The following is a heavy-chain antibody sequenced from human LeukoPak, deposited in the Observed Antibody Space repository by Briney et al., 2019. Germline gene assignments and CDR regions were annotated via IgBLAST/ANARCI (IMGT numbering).Heavy chain of an antibody. CDR1: GYTFTSYD. CDR2: MNPNSGNT. CDR3: AVFNDYYYYYMDV. J-gene: IGHJ6*03. V-gene: IGHV1-8*01. D-gene: IGHD2-8*01. Sequence: WASVKVSCKASGYTFTSYDINWVRQATGQGLEWMGWMNPNSGNTGYAQKFQVRVTMTRNTSISTAYMELSSLRSEDPAVYYCAVFNDYYYYYMDVWGKGTTVTVSS.